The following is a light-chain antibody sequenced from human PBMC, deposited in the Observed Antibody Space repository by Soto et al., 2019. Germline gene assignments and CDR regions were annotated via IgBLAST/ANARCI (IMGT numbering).Light chain of an antibody. CDR2: KTS. J-gene: IGKJ1*01. V-gene: IGKV1-5*03. CDR3: QHYNDYSWT. Sequence: DIHMTQSPSTLSASVGDRVTITCRASQSISSWVAWYQQKPGKAPNLLIYKTSSLESGVPSRFSGSGSGTEFTLTISSLQPDDFATYYCQHYNDYSWTFGQGTKVEIK. CDR1: QSISSW.